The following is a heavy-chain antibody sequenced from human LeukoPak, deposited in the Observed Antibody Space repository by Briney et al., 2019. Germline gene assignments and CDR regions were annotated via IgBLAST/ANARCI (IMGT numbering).Heavy chain of an antibody. CDR2: INHSGST. D-gene: IGHD3-3*01. CDR3: ARGLGYDFWSGPYYYYGMDV. Sequence: SETLSLTCAVYGGSFSGYYWSWIRQPPGKGLEWIGEINHSGSTNYNPSLKSRVTMSVDTSKNQFSLKLSSVTAADTAVYYCARGLGYDFWSGPYYYYGMDVWGQGTTVTVSS. J-gene: IGHJ6*02. V-gene: IGHV4-34*01. CDR1: GGSFSGYY.